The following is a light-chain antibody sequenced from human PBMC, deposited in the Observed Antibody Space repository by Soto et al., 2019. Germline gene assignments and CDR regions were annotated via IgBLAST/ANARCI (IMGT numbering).Light chain of an antibody. V-gene: IGKV3-15*01. CDR1: QSVATN. CDR2: GAS. Sequence: EIVMTQSPATLSVSPGERATLSCRASQSVATNLAWYQQKPGQPPRLLIYGASTRATGIQARFSGSGSGTEFTLTISSLQSVDVAVYSCKQYNNWPWTFGQGTKVDIK. J-gene: IGKJ1*01. CDR3: KQYNNWPWT.